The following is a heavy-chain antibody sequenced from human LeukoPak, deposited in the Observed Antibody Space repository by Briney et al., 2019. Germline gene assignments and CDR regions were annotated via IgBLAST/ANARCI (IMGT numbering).Heavy chain of an antibody. Sequence: SETLSLTCTVSGGSISSYYWSWIRQPPGKGLEWIGYMYYSGSTNYNPSLKSRVTISVDTSKNQFSLKLSSVTAADTAVYYCARERPLGFFDYWGQGTLVTVSS. CDR1: GGSISSYY. CDR3: ARERPLGFFDY. J-gene: IGHJ4*02. CDR2: MYYSGST. V-gene: IGHV4-59*01. D-gene: IGHD1-14*01.